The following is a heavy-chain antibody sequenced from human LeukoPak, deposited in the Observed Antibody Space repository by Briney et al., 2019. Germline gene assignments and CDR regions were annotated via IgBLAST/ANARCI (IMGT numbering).Heavy chain of an antibody. D-gene: IGHD3-22*01. CDR3: AKPSLYYYDTSGYYRYWYFDL. Sequence: QSGGSLRLSCAASGFTFSSYVIHGARRAPGRGRGGAPFLRFDGSNKYYVDTVKGRFTISRDNSKTTLYLQMNSLRSEDTAVYYCAKPSLYYYDTSGYYRYWYFDLWGRGTLVTASS. J-gene: IGHJ2*01. V-gene: IGHV3-30*02. CDR2: LRFDGSNK. CDR1: GFTFSSYV.